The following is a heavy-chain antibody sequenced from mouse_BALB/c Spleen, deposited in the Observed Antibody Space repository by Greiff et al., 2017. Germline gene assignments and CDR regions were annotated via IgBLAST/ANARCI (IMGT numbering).Heavy chain of an antibody. Sequence: VQLQQPGAELVKPGASVKLSCKASGYTFTSYWMHWVKQRPGQGLEWIGEINPSNGRTNYNEKFKSKATLTVDKSSSTAYMQLSSLTSEDSAVYYCARSGPYDGYYYYAMDYWGQGTSVTVSS. CDR3: ARSGPYDGYYYYAMDY. CDR2: INPSNGRT. J-gene: IGHJ4*01. V-gene: IGHV1S81*02. CDR1: GYTFTSYW. D-gene: IGHD2-3*01.